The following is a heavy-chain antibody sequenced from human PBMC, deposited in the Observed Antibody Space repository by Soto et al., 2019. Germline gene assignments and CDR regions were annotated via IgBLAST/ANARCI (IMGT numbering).Heavy chain of an antibody. CDR2: ISDDGSNK. Sequence: PGGSLRLSCAASGFTFSSYGMRWVRQAPGKGLEWVAVISDDGSNKYYADSVKGRFTISRDNSKNTLYLQMNSLRADDTAVYYWAKDWEVSAPAAIHPRSPHHGMDGWGQGTTGTVSS. J-gene: IGHJ6*02. CDR3: AKDWEVSAPAAIHPRSPHHGMDG. D-gene: IGHD2-2*02. CDR1: GFTFSSYG. V-gene: IGHV3-30*18.